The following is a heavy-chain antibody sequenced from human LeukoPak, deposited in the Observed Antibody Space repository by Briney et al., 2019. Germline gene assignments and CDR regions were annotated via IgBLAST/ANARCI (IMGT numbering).Heavy chain of an antibody. CDR1: GGSISSYY. J-gene: IGHJ4*02. CDR3: ARDLYSSSSSDY. V-gene: IGHV4-59*12. CDR2: IYYSGST. D-gene: IGHD6-6*01. Sequence: SETLSLTCTVSGGSISSYYWSWIRQPPGKGLEWIGSIYYSGSTYYNPSLKSRVTISVDTSKNQFSLKLSSVTAADTAVYYCARDLYSSSSSDYWGQGTLVTVSS.